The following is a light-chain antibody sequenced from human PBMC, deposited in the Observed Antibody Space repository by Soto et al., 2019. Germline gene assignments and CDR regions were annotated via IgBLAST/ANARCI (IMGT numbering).Light chain of an antibody. CDR3: QQYTTSPFT. J-gene: IGKJ3*01. CDR1: QSVSSN. V-gene: IGKV3-20*01. Sequence: EVVLTQSPGTLSLFPGGRATLSCRASQSVSSNLAWYQQKPGQAPRLLIYGASTRATGIPARFSGSGSGADFTLTISRLEPEDFAVYYCQQYTTSPFTFGPGTKVDIK. CDR2: GAS.